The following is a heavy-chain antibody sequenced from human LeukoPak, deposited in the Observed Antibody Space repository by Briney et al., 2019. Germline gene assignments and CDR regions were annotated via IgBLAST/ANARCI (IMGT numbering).Heavy chain of an antibody. CDR3: AMPRAVAGGGYDY. J-gene: IGHJ4*02. Sequence: GGSLRLSCAASGFTFSSYSMNWVRQAPGKGLEWVSSISSSSSYIYYADSVKGRFSISRDNAKNSLYLQMNSLRAEDTAVYYCAMPRAVAGGGYDYWGQGTLVTVSS. CDR1: GFTFSSYS. CDR2: ISSSSSYI. V-gene: IGHV3-21*01. D-gene: IGHD6-19*01.